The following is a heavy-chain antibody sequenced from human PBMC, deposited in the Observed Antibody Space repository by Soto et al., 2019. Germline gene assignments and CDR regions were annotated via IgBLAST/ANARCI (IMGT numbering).Heavy chain of an antibody. CDR3: ARHDFYGSGSYYRKGFYYYFGLDV. D-gene: IGHD3-10*01. J-gene: IGHJ6*02. V-gene: IGHV4-39*01. CDR1: GGSISSTNYY. Sequence: QVQLQESGPGLVKTSETLSLTCTVSGGSISSTNYYWGWIRQPPGKGLEWIGSIYYTGNTFYNPYLKSRVTPSADTSKNQFSLKVTSVTAADTAVYYCARHDFYGSGSYYRKGFYYYFGLDVWGQGTTVTVSS. CDR2: IYYTGNT.